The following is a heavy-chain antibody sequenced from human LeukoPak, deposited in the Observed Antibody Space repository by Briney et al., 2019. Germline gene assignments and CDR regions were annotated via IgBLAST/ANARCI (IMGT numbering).Heavy chain of an antibody. D-gene: IGHD6-13*01. CDR3: ARGYSSSWYFNWFDP. V-gene: IGHV4-38-2*02. CDR1: GYSISSGYY. J-gene: IGHJ5*02. CDR2: IYHSGST. Sequence: SETLSLTCTVSGYSISSGYYWGWIRQPPGKGLEWIGTIYHSGSTYYNPSLKSRVTISVDTSKNQFSLKLSSVTAADTAVYYCARGYSSSWYFNWFDPWGQGTLVTVSS.